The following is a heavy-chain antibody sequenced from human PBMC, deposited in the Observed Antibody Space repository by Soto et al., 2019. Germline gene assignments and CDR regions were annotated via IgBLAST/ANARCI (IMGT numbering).Heavy chain of an antibody. CDR1: GGTFSSYA. Sequence: QVQLVQSGAEVKKPGSSVKVSCKASGGTFSSYAISWVRQAPGQGLEWMGGIIPIFGTANYAQKFQGRVTITADESTSTAYLELSSLRYEHTAVYYCARDATFSGWYGWFDPWGQGTLVTVSS. CDR3: ARDATFSGWYGWFDP. J-gene: IGHJ5*02. D-gene: IGHD6-19*01. V-gene: IGHV1-69*01. CDR2: IIPIFGTA.